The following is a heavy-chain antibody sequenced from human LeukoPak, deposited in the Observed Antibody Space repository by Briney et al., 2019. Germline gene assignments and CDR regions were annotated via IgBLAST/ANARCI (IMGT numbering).Heavy chain of an antibody. CDR3: ARQSSTDYYYYGLDV. CDR1: GDGVSSNSAA. CDR2: TYCRSKWHY. Sequence: SQTLSLTCTISGDGVSSNSAAWNWIRQSPSRGLEWLGRTYCRSKWHYDYALSVKRRIVINPDTSKNYFSLQLNSVTPEDTAVYYCARQSSTDYYYYGLDVWGQGTTVAVSS. J-gene: IGHJ6*02. V-gene: IGHV6-1*01.